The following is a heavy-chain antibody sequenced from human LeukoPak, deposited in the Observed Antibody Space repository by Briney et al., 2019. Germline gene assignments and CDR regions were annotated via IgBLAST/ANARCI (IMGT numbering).Heavy chain of an antibody. CDR2: ISSSGSTI. V-gene: IGHV3-48*03. CDR3: TRITRAMDVDY. J-gene: IGHJ4*02. D-gene: IGHD3-10*01. CDR1: GFTFSSYQ. Sequence: GGSLRLSCAASGFTFSSYQMNWGRQAPGEGLQWVSYISSSGSTIYYADSVKGRFTISRDNAKSSLYLQTSSLRAEDTAVYYCTRITRAMDVDYWGQGTLVTVSS.